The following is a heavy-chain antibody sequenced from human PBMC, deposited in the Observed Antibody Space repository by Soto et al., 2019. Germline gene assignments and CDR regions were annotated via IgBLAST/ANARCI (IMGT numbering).Heavy chain of an antibody. CDR2: INAGNGNT. V-gene: IGHV1-3*01. CDR3: ARGPGGPDGPGDY. J-gene: IGHJ4*02. Sequence: QVQLVQSGAEVKKPGASVKVSCKASGYTFTSYAMHWVRQAPGQRLEWMGRINAGNGNTKYSQKFQGRVTITRDTSASTAYMELSSVRSEDTAVYYCARGPGGPDGPGDYWGQGTLVTVSS. D-gene: IGHD2-15*01. CDR1: GYTFTSYA.